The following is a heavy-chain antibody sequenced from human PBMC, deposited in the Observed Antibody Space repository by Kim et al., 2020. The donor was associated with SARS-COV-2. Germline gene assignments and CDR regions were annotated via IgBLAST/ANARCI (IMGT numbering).Heavy chain of an antibody. Sequence: ASVKVSCKASGYTFTSYAMNWVRQAPGQGLEWMGWINTNTGNPTYAQGFTGRFVFSLDTSVSTAYLQISSLKAEDTAVYYCARGGYDFWSGPSYYYGMDVWGQGTTVTVSS. CDR2: INTNTGNP. CDR1: GYTFTSYA. CDR3: ARGGYDFWSGPSYYYGMDV. J-gene: IGHJ6*02. V-gene: IGHV7-4-1*02. D-gene: IGHD3-3*01.